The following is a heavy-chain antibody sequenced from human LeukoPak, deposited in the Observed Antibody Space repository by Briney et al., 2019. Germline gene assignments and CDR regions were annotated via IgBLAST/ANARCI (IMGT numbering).Heavy chain of an antibody. V-gene: IGHV1-46*01. CDR3: ARGPYYYDSSGPSHYYYYYMDV. CDR1: GYTFTSYY. Sequence: ASVKVSCKASGYTFTSYYMHWVRQAPGQGLEWMGIINPSGGSTSYAQKFQGRVTMTRDTSTSTVYMELSSLRSEDTAVYYCARGPYYYDSSGPSHYYYYYMDVWGKGTTVTISS. D-gene: IGHD3-22*01. CDR2: INPSGGST. J-gene: IGHJ6*03.